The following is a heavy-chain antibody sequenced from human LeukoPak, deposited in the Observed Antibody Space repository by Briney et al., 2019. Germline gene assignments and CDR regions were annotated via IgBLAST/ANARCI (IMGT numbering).Heavy chain of an antibody. V-gene: IGHV3-7*01. D-gene: IGHD3-10*01. J-gene: IGHJ4*02. Sequence: GGSLRLSCAAFGFTFSSYWMSWVRQAPGKGLEWVAFIKEDGSENYYVDSAKGRFAISRDNAKNALYLQISSLRAEDTAVYYCARAPLVRGLIPSFDYWGQGTLLTVSS. CDR1: GFTFSSYW. CDR2: IKEDGSEN. CDR3: ARAPLVRGLIPSFDY.